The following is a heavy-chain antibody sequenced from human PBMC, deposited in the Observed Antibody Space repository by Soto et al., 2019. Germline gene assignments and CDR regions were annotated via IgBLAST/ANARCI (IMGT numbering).Heavy chain of an antibody. V-gene: IGHV4-34*01. CDR2: INHSGST. J-gene: IGHJ6*02. CDR3: ARGFFRSWSPLGGDYYYGMDV. Sequence: QVQLQQWGAGLLKPSETLSLTCAVYGGSSSGYYWSWIRQPPGKGLEWIGEINHSGSTNYNPSLKSRVTISVDTSKNQFSLKLSSVTAADTAVYYCARGFFRSWSPLGGDYYYGMDVWGQGTTVTVSS. CDR1: GGSSSGYY. D-gene: IGHD6-13*01.